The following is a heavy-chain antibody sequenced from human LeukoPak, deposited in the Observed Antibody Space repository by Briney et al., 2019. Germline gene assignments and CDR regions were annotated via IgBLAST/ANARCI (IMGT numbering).Heavy chain of an antibody. CDR3: ARAQRITMVRGKYYYYMDV. Sequence: ASVKVSCKASGGTFSSYAISWVRQAPGQGLEWMGGIIPIFGTANYAQKFQGRVTITADESTSTAYMELSSLRSEDTAVYYCARAQRITMVRGKYYYYMDVWGKGTTVTVSS. D-gene: IGHD3-10*01. CDR2: IIPIFGTA. V-gene: IGHV1-69*13. CDR1: GGTFSSYA. J-gene: IGHJ6*03.